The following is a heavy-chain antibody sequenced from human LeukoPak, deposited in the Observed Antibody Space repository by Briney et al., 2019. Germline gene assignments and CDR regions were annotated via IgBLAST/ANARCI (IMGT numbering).Heavy chain of an antibody. CDR2: INTNTGNP. D-gene: IGHD3-10*01. CDR3: ARDRIAQRHMVRGVIGVVPY. J-gene: IGHJ4*02. V-gene: IGHV7-4-1*02. Sequence: AASVKVSCKASGYTFTSYAMNWVRQAPGQGLEWMGWINTNTGNPMYAQGFTERFVFSLDTSVSTSYLQISSLKAEDTAVYYCARDRIAQRHMVRGVIGVVPYWGQGTLVTVSS. CDR1: GYTFTSYA.